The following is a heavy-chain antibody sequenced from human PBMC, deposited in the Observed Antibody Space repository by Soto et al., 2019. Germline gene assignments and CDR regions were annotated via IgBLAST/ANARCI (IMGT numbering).Heavy chain of an antibody. Sequence: QVQLVQSGAEVKKPGASVKVSCKASGYTFTSYGISWVRQAPGQGLEWMGWISAYNGNTNYAQKLQGRVTMTTDTSTSTAYMELRSLRSDDTAVYYCARDDPYYDILTGYLAVAGSYYYYGMDVWGQGTTVTVSS. CDR1: GYTFTSYG. J-gene: IGHJ6*02. CDR2: ISAYNGNT. CDR3: ARDDPYYDILTGYLAVAGSYYYYGMDV. D-gene: IGHD3-9*01. V-gene: IGHV1-18*01.